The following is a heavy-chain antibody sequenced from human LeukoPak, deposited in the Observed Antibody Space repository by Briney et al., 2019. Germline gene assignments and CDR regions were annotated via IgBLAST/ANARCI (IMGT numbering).Heavy chain of an antibody. J-gene: IGHJ4*02. CDR2: TYYRSRWYD. CDR1: GDSVSSNRVA. V-gene: IGHV6-1*01. Sequence: SQTLSLTCAISGDSVSSNRVAWNWIRQSPSRGLEWLGRTYYRSRWYDDYAVSVRSRITINADTSKNQLSLQLNSVTPEDTAVYFCAREDWVAGLYWGQGALVTVSS. D-gene: IGHD3/OR15-3a*01. CDR3: AREDWVAGLY.